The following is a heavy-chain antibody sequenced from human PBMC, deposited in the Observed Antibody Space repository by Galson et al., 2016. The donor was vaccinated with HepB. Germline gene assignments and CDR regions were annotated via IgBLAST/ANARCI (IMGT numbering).Heavy chain of an antibody. CDR3: AIFRVAPPAFS. CDR2: ITGNGGTT. V-gene: IGHV3-23*01. J-gene: IGHJ5*02. D-gene: IGHD1-14*01. CDR1: GFTFSTYA. Sequence: SLRLSCAASGFTFSTYAMSWARQAPGKGPEWVSAITGNGGTTYYTDSVKGRFTISRDNSKNTLYLQMNSLRAEDTAVYYCAIFRVAPPAFSWGQGTQVIVSS.